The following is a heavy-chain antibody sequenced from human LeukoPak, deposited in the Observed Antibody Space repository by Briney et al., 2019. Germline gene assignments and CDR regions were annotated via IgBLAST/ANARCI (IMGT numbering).Heavy chain of an antibody. CDR3: ARLTTVTADAFDI. V-gene: IGHV4-30-2*01. CDR2: IYHSGST. J-gene: IGHJ3*02. CDR1: GGSISSGGYS. D-gene: IGHD4-17*01. Sequence: SQTLSLTCAVSGGSISSGGYSWSWIRQPPGKGLEWIGYIYHSGSTYYNPSLKSRVTISVDRSKNQFSLKLSSVTAADTAVHYCARLTTVTADAFDIWGQGTMVTVSS.